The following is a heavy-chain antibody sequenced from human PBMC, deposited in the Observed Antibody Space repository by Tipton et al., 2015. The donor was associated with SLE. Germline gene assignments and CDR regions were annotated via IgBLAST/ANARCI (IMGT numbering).Heavy chain of an antibody. CDR2: IYHTGTT. D-gene: IGHD3-22*01. Sequence: TLSLTCVVSDYSISSTYYWGWIRQPPGKGLGWIGTIYHTGTTYYLPSLKSRVTISIDTSKNNFSLKMTAVTAADTAVYYCARLSTDYADRSGYGYFDHWGQGTLVTVSS. CDR3: ARLSTDYADRSGYGYFDH. CDR1: DYSISSTYY. V-gene: IGHV4-38-2*01. J-gene: IGHJ4*02.